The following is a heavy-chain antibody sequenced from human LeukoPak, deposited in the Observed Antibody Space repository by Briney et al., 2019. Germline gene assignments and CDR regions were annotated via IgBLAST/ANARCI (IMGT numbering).Heavy chain of an antibody. Sequence: VASVRVSCKASGYTFTSYGISWVRQAPGQGLEWMGWISAYNGNTNYAQKLQGRVTMTTDTSTSTAYMELRSLRSDDTAVYYCARWVATIVDYYYYYMDVWGKGTTVTISS. CDR2: ISAYNGNT. CDR1: GYTFTSYG. V-gene: IGHV1-18*01. CDR3: ARWVATIVDYYYYYMDV. D-gene: IGHD5-12*01. J-gene: IGHJ6*03.